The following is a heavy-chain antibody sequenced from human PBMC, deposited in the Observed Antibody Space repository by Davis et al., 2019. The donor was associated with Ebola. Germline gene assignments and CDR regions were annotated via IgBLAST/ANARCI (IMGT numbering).Heavy chain of an antibody. Sequence: PSETLSLTCAVYGGSFSGYYWSWIRQPPGKGLEWIGYIYYSGSTNYNPSLKSRVTISVDTSKNQFSLKLSSVTAADTAVYYCAREGSSSWGNWFDPWGQGTLVTVSS. D-gene: IGHD6-13*01. CDR2: IYYSGST. J-gene: IGHJ5*02. CDR3: AREGSSSWGNWFDP. V-gene: IGHV4-59*01. CDR1: GGSFSGYY.